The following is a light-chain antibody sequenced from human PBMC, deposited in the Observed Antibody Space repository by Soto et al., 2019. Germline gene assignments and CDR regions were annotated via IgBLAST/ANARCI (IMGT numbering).Light chain of an antibody. J-gene: IGLJ1*01. CDR2: DVS. Sequence: QSALTQPASVSGSPGQSITISCTGTSSDVGGYNYVSWYQHHPVKAPKLLIYDVSIRPSGVSKRFSGSKSDNTASLTISGLQPEDEADYYCSSYTTSNTRQIVFGTGTKLTVL. CDR3: SSYTTSNTRQIV. CDR1: SSDVGGYNY. V-gene: IGLV2-14*03.